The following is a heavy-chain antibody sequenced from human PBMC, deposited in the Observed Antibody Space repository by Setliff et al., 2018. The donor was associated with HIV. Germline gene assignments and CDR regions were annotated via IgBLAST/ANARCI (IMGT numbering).Heavy chain of an antibody. J-gene: IGHJ4*02. Sequence: GGSLRLSCVASGFTFRSYWMSWVRQAPGKRPEWVANIKDDGRDKFYLDSVKGRFTISRDNAKNSLYLQMNGLRAEDTAVYYCVRGIVGASVFNYWGQGTQVTVSS. CDR2: IKDDGRDK. CDR1: GFTFRSYW. D-gene: IGHD1-26*01. CDR3: VRGIVGASVFNY. V-gene: IGHV3-7*02.